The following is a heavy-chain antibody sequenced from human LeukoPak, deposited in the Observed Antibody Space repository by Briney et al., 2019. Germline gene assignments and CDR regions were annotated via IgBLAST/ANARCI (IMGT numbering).Heavy chain of an antibody. CDR3: AKPPNYDSDAPQVDY. Sequence: GGSLRLSCAASGFTFSSYAMSWVRQAPGKGLEWVSSIVGSGGSTYYANSVKGRFTISRDNSKNTLYLQMNSLRAEDTAVYYCAKPPNYDSDAPQVDYWGQGTLVTVSS. CDR2: IVGSGGST. CDR1: GFTFSSYA. V-gene: IGHV3-23*01. J-gene: IGHJ4*02. D-gene: IGHD3-22*01.